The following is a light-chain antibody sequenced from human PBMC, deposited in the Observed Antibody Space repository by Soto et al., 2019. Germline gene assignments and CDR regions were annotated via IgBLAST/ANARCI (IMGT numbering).Light chain of an antibody. CDR2: AAS. J-gene: IGKJ4*01. CDR3: LHQNSYLALS. CDR1: QSIRND. V-gene: IGKV1-17*01. Sequence: DIQMTQSPSSLSASVGDRVTITCRASQSIRNDLGWYQQKSGKAPRRLIYAASTLQTGVPSRFSRSGSGREFTLKISGLQPEDFATYYCLHQNSYLALSFGGGTKVE.